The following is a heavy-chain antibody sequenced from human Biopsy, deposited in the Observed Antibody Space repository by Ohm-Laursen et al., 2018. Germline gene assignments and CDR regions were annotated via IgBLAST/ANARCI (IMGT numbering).Heavy chain of an antibody. V-gene: IGHV1-2*02. J-gene: IGHJ5*02. CDR2: INPATGET. CDR3: AKPSGGVSTIGFDP. CDR1: GYTFNAYY. Sequence: ASVKASRKASGYTFNAYYIHWMRQAPGHGLEWLGWINPATGETRYAQRFQGRVTMTRDTSVTTSYMQLSSLTSDDTALYYCAKPSGGVSTIGFDPWGQGTQVIVSS. D-gene: IGHD3-16*01.